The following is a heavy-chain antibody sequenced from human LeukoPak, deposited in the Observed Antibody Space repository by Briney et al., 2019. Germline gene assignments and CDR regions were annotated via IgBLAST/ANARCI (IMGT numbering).Heavy chain of an antibody. J-gene: IGHJ6*02. V-gene: IGHV6-1*01. CDR1: GDMVSSNSAA. CDR2: TYYRSKWHY. Sequence: SQTLSLTCAISGDMVSSNSAAWNWIRQSPSRGLEWLGRTYYRSKWHYDYAESVKRRITVNPDTSKNQFSLQLNSVTPEDAAVYYCARQSSTDYYYYGLDVWGQGTTVAVSS. CDR3: ARQSSTDYYYYGLDV. D-gene: IGHD1-1*01.